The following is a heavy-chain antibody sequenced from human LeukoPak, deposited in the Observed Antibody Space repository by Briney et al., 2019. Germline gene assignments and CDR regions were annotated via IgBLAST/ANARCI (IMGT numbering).Heavy chain of an antibody. D-gene: IGHD5-18*01. CDR2: IYYSGST. CDR1: GGSISSYY. Sequence: SETLPLTCTVSGGSISSYYWSWIRQPPGKGLEWIGYIYYSGSTNYNPSLKSRVTISVDTSKNQFSLKLSSVTAADTAVYYCARGGIAMATSWFDPWGQGTLVTVSS. V-gene: IGHV4-59*01. J-gene: IGHJ5*02. CDR3: ARGGIAMATSWFDP.